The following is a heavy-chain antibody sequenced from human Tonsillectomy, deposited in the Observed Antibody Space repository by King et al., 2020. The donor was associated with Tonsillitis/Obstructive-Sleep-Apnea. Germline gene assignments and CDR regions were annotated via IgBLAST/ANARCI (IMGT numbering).Heavy chain of an antibody. D-gene: IGHD2-21*02. V-gene: IGHV4-39*01. CDR3: TSVTSTGVFDY. CDR2: IFYSGTT. J-gene: IGHJ4*02. CDR1: GVSISTKNYY. Sequence: QLQESGPGLLKPSETLSLTCTVSGVSISTKNYYWGWIRQPPGKGLEWIGPIFYSGTTYFNPSLKSRLSVSADTSKNQLSLRLTSVTATDTAVYYCTSVTSTGVFDYWGQGVLVTVSS.